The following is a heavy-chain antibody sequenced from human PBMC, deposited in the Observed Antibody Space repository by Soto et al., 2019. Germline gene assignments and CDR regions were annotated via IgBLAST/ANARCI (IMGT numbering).Heavy chain of an antibody. Sequence: EVQLVESGGGLVQPGRSLRLSCAASGFTFDDYAMHWVRQAPGKGLEWVSGISWNSGSIGYADSVKGRFTISRDNAKNSLYLQMNSLRAEDTALYYCARATYSSSYYFDSWGQGTLVTVSS. V-gene: IGHV3-9*01. CDR2: ISWNSGSI. J-gene: IGHJ4*02. CDR1: GFTFDDYA. CDR3: ARATYSSSYYFDS. D-gene: IGHD6-6*01.